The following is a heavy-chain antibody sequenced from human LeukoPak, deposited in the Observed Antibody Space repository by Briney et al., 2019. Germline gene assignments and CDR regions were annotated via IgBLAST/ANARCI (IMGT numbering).Heavy chain of an antibody. CDR3: ARDAGFGGNSDYYYMDV. Sequence: VGSLRLSCAVSVFTFSSYSMNWVRQAPGKGLEGVSYISSSSSTVYYADSVKGRFSISKDYAKNSLYLQMNSLRAEDTAVYFCARDAGFGGNSDYYYMDVWGKGTTVTVSS. J-gene: IGHJ6*03. CDR1: VFTFSSYS. V-gene: IGHV3-48*01. D-gene: IGHD4-23*01. CDR2: ISSSSSTV.